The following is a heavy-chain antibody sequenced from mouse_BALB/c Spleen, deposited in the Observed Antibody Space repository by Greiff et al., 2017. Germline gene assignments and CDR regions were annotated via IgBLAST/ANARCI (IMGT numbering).Heavy chain of an antibody. CDR3: ASSYDGANWYFDV. J-gene: IGHJ1*01. Sequence: VQLQQSGAELVKPGASVKLSCTASGFNIKDTYMHWVKQRPEQGLEWIGRIDPANGNTKYDSKFQGKATITADTSSNTAYLQLSSLTSEDTAVYYCASSYDGANWYFDVWGAGTTVTVSS. CDR2: IDPANGNT. D-gene: IGHD2-12*01. V-gene: IGHV14-3*02. CDR1: GFNIKDTY.